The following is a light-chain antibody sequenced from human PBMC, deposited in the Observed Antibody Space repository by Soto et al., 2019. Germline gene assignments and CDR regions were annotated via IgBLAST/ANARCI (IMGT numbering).Light chain of an antibody. J-gene: IGKJ4*01. CDR1: QSVSSSY. CDR3: QQYHDWVT. CDR2: DAS. Sequence: EIVLTQSPGTLSLSPGERATLSCRASQSVSSSYLAWYQQKPGQPPRLLIYDASTRATGIPARFRGSGSGTEFTLTISYLRPEDFAVYFCQQYHDWVTFGGGTKVDIK. V-gene: IGKV3-20*01.